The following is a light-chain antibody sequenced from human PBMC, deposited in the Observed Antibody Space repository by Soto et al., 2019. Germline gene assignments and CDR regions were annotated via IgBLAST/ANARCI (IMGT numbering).Light chain of an antibody. J-gene: IGKJ3*01. Sequence: EIVMTQPPATLSLSPGERATLSCRASQSVSSNLAWYQQKPGQAPRLLIYGASTRATGIPARFSGSGSGTEFTLTISSLQSEDFAVYYCQQYNNWPFTFGPGTKVDIK. CDR1: QSVSSN. CDR2: GAS. V-gene: IGKV3-15*01. CDR3: QQYNNWPFT.